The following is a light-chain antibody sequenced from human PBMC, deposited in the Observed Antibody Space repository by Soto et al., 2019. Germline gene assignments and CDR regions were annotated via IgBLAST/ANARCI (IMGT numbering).Light chain of an antibody. CDR2: DTS. CDR1: TGAVTSNHH. Sequence: QAVVTQEPSLTVSPGGTVTLTCGSSTGAVTSNHHPYWFQQKAGQAPRTLIYDTSNKHSWTPARFSGSLLGDKAALTRSGAQPEDESQYYCLLSYNAARVFGGGTKLTVL. CDR3: LLSYNAARV. V-gene: IGLV7-46*01. J-gene: IGLJ2*01.